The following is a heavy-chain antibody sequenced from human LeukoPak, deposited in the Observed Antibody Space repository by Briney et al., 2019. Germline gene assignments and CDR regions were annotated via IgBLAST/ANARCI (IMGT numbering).Heavy chain of an antibody. CDR2: IYYSGST. V-gene: IGHV4-59*08. CDR3: ARYSVTTIDY. CDR1: GGSISSYY. D-gene: IGHD4-17*01. J-gene: IGHJ4*02. Sequence: PSETLSLTCTVSGGSISSYYWSWIRQPPGKGLEWIGYIYYSGSTNYNPSLKSRVTISVDTSKNQFSLKLSSVTAADTAVYYCARYSVTTIDYWGQGTLVTVSS.